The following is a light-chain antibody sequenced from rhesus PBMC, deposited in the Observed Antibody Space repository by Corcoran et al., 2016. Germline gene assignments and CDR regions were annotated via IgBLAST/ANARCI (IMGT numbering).Light chain of an antibody. CDR2: KTS. J-gene: IGKJ1*01. V-gene: IGKV1-74*01. CDR1: ENLNNY. CDR3: QHNYGTPWT. Sequence: DIQLTQSPSSLSASVGDRVTITCRASENLNNYLHWYQQKPGKAPKLLIAKTSTLQSGAPSRFSGSGSGTDYTFTLSSLQPEDFASDYCQHNYGTPWTFGQGTKVDIK.